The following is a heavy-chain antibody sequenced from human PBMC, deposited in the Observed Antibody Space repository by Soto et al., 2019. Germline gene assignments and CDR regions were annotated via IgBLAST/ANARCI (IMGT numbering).Heavy chain of an antibody. CDR2: INRDGSKK. D-gene: IGHD6-13*01. CDR1: GFTLSAYW. V-gene: IGHV3-7*05. Sequence: EVHLEESGGDLVQPGGSLRLSCAASGFTLSAYWMTWVRQAPGKGLEWVANINRDGSKKSYLDSVRGRFTISRDNVGNSLYLQMDSLRADDTALYYCSRDVSPGSSSLYLDAFDIWAQGTMVTVSS. J-gene: IGHJ3*02. CDR3: SRDVSPGSSSLYLDAFDI.